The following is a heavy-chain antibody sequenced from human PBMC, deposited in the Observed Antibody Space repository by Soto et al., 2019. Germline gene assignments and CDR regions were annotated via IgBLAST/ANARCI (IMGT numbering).Heavy chain of an antibody. CDR3: ARSIMITSAFDI. Sequence: QVQLVQSGAEVQKPGSSVKVSCKASGGTFSSYTISWVRQAPGQGLEWMGRIIPILGIANYAQKFQGRVTITADKSTSTAYMELSSLRSEDTAVYYCARSIMITSAFDIWGQGTMVTVSS. V-gene: IGHV1-69*02. J-gene: IGHJ3*02. CDR1: GGTFSSYT. D-gene: IGHD3-16*01. CDR2: IIPILGIA.